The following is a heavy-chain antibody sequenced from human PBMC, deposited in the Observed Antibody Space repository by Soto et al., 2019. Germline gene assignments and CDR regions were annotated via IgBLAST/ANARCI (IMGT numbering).Heavy chain of an antibody. D-gene: IGHD7-27*01. CDR2: TNPDGSTT. J-gene: IGHJ3*02. Sequence: EVQLVESGGGLVQPGGSLRLSRAASGFTFSTYWMHWVRQAPGKGPVWVSRTNPDGSTTTYADSVKGRFTVSRDNARNTVYLQMNSLRAEDTAVYYRARDSGTGDTAFDIWGQGTMVPVSS. V-gene: IGHV3-74*03. CDR1: GFTFSTYW. CDR3: ARDSGTGDTAFDI.